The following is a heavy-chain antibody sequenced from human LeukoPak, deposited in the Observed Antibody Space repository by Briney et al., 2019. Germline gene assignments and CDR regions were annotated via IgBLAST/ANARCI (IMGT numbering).Heavy chain of an antibody. D-gene: IGHD3-10*01. Sequence: GGSLRLSCGASGFTFYEYAMHWVRQAPGKGLEWVSGISWNSGSIGYADSVKGRFSISRDNAQNSLYLQMNSLRVEDMALYYCTTLGEAAVRTDGSLHIWGQGTMVIVSS. CDR1: GFTFYEYA. J-gene: IGHJ3*02. CDR2: ISWNSGSI. CDR3: TTLGEAAVRTDGSLHI. V-gene: IGHV3-9*03.